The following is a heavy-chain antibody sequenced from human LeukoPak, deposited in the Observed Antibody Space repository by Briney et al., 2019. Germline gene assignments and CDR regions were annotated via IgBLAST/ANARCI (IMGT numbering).Heavy chain of an antibody. D-gene: IGHD3-3*01. V-gene: IGHV1-18*01. Sequence: GASVKVSCKASGYTFTSYGISWVRQPPGQGLEWMGWISAYNGNTNYAQKLQGRVTMTTDTSTSTAYMELRSLRSDDTAVYYCARRSLEYYDFWSGYSPLTTYYFDYWGQGTLVTVSS. CDR1: GYTFTSYG. J-gene: IGHJ4*02. CDR3: ARRSLEYYDFWSGYSPLTTYYFDY. CDR2: ISAYNGNT.